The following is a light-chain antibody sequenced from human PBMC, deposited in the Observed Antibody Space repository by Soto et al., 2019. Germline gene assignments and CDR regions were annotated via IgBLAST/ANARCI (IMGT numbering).Light chain of an antibody. CDR1: QSISSW. CDR3: QQYNSYSQA. Sequence: EIQMTQSPSTLSASGGDRVTITCLAIQSISSWLAWYQQKPGKAPKLLIYDASSLESGVPSRFSGSGSGTEFTLTISSLQPDDFATYYCQQYNSYSQAFGQGTKVDIK. CDR2: DAS. V-gene: IGKV1-5*01. J-gene: IGKJ1*01.